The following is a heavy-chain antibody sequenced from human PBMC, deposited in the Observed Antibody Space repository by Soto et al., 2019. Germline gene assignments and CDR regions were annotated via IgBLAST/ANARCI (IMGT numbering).Heavy chain of an antibody. CDR1: GFTFSSYS. Sequence: GGSLRLSCAASGFTFSSYSMNWVRQAPGKGLEWVSSISSSSSYIYYADSVKGRFTISRDNAKNSLYLQMNSLRAEDTAVYYCARDRYPDTYCGGDCYPGLFDHWGQGTLVTVSS. D-gene: IGHD2-21*01. V-gene: IGHV3-21*01. CDR3: ARDRYPDTYCGGDCYPGLFDH. CDR2: ISSSSSYI. J-gene: IGHJ4*02.